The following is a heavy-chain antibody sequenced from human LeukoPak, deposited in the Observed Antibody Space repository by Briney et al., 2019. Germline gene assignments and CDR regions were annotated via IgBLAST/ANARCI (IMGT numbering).Heavy chain of an antibody. J-gene: IGHJ4*02. CDR2: ISASNGNT. V-gene: IGHV1-18*04. D-gene: IGHD1-7*01. Sequence: ASVKVSCKASGYTFTDHYMHWVRQAPGQGLQWLGWISASNGNTNYAQKFRDRVTMSTDTSTGTAYLDVRSLTSDDTAVYYCARDHSNWNYAPDFWGQGTLVIVSS. CDR3: ARDHSNWNYAPDF. CDR1: GYTFTDHY.